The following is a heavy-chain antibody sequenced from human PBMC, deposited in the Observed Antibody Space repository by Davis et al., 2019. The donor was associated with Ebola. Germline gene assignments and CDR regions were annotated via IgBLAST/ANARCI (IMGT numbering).Heavy chain of an antibody. J-gene: IGHJ4*02. CDR3: ARGGSYRPYYFDY. Sequence: PGGSLRLSCTVSGGSISSYYWNWIRQSPGKGLEWIGEINHSGSTNYNPSLKSRVTISIDTSQNQFSLKLNSVTAADTAVYYCARGGSYRPYYFDYWGQGTLVTVSS. V-gene: IGHV4-34*01. CDR1: GGSISSYY. D-gene: IGHD3-16*02. CDR2: INHSGST.